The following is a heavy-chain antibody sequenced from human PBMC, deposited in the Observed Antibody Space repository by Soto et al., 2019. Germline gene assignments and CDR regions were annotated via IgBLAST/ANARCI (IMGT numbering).Heavy chain of an antibody. CDR3: ARDDEVSSTNVTAFDI. Sequence: PGGSLRLSCAASGFTFSRYYMNWVRQAPGKGLEWVSSISTTSTYTHYADSLKGRFTISRDNAKNLLYLEMDSLRAEDTAVYYCARDDEVSSTNVTAFDIWGQGTKVTVSS. D-gene: IGHD2-2*01. CDR2: ISTTSTYT. J-gene: IGHJ3*02. V-gene: IGHV3-21*01. CDR1: GFTFSRYY.